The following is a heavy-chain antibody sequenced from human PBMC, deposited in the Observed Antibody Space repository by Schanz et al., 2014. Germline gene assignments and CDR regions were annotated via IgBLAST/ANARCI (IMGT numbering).Heavy chain of an antibody. CDR1: GYTFTSHG. CDR3: ARAFGGYDPAGALDY. Sequence: QVQLVQSGAEVKKPGASVKVSCKASGYTFTSHGINWVRQAPGQGLECMGWISAYNGNTNYAQKLQGRVTMTTDTSTSTAYMELRSLKSDDTAVYYCARAFGGYDPAGALDYWGQGTLVTVSS. D-gene: IGHD5-12*01. CDR2: ISAYNGNT. V-gene: IGHV1-18*01. J-gene: IGHJ4*02.